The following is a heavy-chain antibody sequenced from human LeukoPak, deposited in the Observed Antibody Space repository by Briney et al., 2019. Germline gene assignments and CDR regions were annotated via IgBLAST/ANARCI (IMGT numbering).Heavy chain of an antibody. J-gene: IGHJ6*02. CDR2: INSDGSSR. V-gene: IGHV3-74*01. CDR3: TRDRYGDGMDV. Sequence: SGGSLRLSCAASGFTFSNYWMHWVRHDPGKGLVWVSRINSDGSSRSYADSVQGRFTISRDNAKNTLYLQMNSLRAEDTAVYYCTRDRYGDGMDVWGQGTTVTVSS. CDR1: GFTFSNYW. D-gene: IGHD3-10*01.